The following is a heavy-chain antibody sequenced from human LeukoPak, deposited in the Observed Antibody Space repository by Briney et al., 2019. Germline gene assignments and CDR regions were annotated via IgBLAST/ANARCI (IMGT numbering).Heavy chain of an antibody. D-gene: IGHD3-3*01. Sequence: SVKVSCKASGGTFSSYAISWVRQAPGQGLEWMGRIIPILGIANYAQKFQGRVTITADKSTSTAYMELSSLRSEDTAVYYCARAGLLFRTYYFDYWGQGTLVTVST. J-gene: IGHJ4*02. CDR1: GGTFSSYA. CDR2: IIPILGIA. V-gene: IGHV1-69*04. CDR3: ARAGLLFRTYYFDY.